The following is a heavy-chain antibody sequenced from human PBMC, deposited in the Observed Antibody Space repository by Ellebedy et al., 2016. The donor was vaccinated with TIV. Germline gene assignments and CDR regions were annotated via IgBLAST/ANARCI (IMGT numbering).Heavy chain of an antibody. D-gene: IGHD6-19*01. J-gene: IGHJ2*01. Sequence: PGGSLRLSCAASGFTFTQYWLHWVRQAPGKGPVWVSRTNSDGSSTTYADSVKGRFTISRDNAKNTLYLQMNSLRAEDTAVYYCAGAGSSGWEAYFDLWGRGTLVTVSS. CDR3: AGAGSSGWEAYFDL. V-gene: IGHV3-74*01. CDR2: TNSDGSST. CDR1: GFTFTQYW.